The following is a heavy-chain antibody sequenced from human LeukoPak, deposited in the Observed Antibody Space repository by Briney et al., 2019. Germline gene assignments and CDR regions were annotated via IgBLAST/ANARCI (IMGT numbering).Heavy chain of an antibody. D-gene: IGHD2-15*01. CDR1: GFTFSSYG. Sequence: GGSLRLSCAASGFTFSSYGMHWVRQAPSKGLKWVAVISYDGSNKYYADSVKGRFTISRDNSKNTLYLQMNSLRAEDTAVYYCAKDGLSVVYYYYGMDVWGQGTTVTVSS. CDR3: AKDGLSVVYYYYGMDV. J-gene: IGHJ6*02. V-gene: IGHV3-30*18. CDR2: ISYDGSNK.